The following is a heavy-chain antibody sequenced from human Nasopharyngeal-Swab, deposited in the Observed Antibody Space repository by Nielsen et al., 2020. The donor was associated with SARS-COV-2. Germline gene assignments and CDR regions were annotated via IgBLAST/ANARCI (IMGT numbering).Heavy chain of an antibody. CDR3: ARGQQWLLTPTYFDY. CDR1: GFTFSSYW. J-gene: IGHJ4*02. CDR2: INQDGSEK. V-gene: IGHV3-7*03. D-gene: IGHD6-19*01. Sequence: GESLKISCAASGFTFSSYWMSWVPQAPGKGLEWVANINQDGSEKYYVDSVKGRFTISRDNAKNSLYLQMNSLRAEETAVYYCARGQQWLLTPTYFDYWGQGTLVTVSS.